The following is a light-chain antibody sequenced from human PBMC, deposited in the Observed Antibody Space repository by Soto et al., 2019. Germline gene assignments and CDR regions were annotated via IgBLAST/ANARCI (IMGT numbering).Light chain of an antibody. V-gene: IGLV2-14*01. J-gene: IGLJ1*01. CDR3: RSYTSSSTLYV. CDR2: DVS. Sequence: QSALTPPASVSGSPGQSIPISCTGTRSDVGGYNYVSWYQQHPGKAPKLLIYDVSNRPSGVSNRFSGSKSGNTASLTISGLQAEDEADYYCRSYTSSSTLYVFGTGTKVTVL. CDR1: RSDVGGYNY.